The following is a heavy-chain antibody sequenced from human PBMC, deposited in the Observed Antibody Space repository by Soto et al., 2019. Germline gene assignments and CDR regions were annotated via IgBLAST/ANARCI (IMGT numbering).Heavy chain of an antibody. J-gene: IGHJ5*02. V-gene: IGHV3-49*03. CDR1: GFTFGDYA. CDR2: IRTKAYGGTT. CDR3: TRGPPYGSGSYYNPNWFDP. D-gene: IGHD3-10*01. Sequence: SLRLSCTASGFTFGDYAMSWFRQAPGKGLEWVGFIRTKAYGGTTEYAASVKGRFTISRDDSKSIAYLQMNSLKTEDTAVYYCTRGPPYGSGSYYNPNWFDPWGQGTLVTVSS.